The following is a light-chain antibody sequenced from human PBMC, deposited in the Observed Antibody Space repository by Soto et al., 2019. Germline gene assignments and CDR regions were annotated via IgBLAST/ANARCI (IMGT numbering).Light chain of an antibody. J-gene: IGKJ5*01. CDR3: QQRNSYPIT. CDR2: DAS. CDR1: QSVSNY. V-gene: IGKV3-11*01. Sequence: EIVLTHSPATLSLSPGERATLSCRASQSVSNYLAWYQQKPGQAPRLLIYDASNRATDIPARFSGSGSGTDFTLTISSLEPEDFATYYCQQRNSYPITFGQGTRLEIK.